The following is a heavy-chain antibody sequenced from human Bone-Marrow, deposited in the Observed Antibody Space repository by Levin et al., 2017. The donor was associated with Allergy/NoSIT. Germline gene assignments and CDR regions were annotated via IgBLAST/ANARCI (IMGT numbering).Heavy chain of an antibody. V-gene: IGHV4-30-4*01. J-gene: IGHJ4*02. CDR2: IYYSGST. Sequence: SETLSLTCSVSGASITIGDHYWSWIRQSPGKGLEWIGYIYYSGSTYYNPSLMTRITISLDPSKNHFSLKLRSVTVADTAVYYCASLSYYYGAGTHPDEDYWGQGALVIVSS. CDR3: ASLSYYYGAGTHPDEDY. CDR1: GASITIGDHY. D-gene: IGHD3-10*01.